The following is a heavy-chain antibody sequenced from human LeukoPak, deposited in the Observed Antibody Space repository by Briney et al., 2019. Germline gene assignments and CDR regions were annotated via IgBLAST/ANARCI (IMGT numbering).Heavy chain of an antibody. CDR1: GFTFSSYG. CDR2: ISYDGSNK. CDR3: AKESITFFDY. Sequence: GGSLRLSCAASGFTFSSYGMHWVRQAPGKGLEWVAVISYDGSNKYYADSVKGRFTISRDNSKNTLYLQMNSLGAEDTAVYYCAKESITFFDYWGQGTLVTVSS. D-gene: IGHD2/OR15-2a*01. V-gene: IGHV3-30*18. J-gene: IGHJ4*02.